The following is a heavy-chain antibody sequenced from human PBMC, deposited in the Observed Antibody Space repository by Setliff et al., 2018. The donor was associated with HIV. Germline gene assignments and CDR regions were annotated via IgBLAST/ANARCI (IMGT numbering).Heavy chain of an antibody. CDR2: VSSDGSSK. Sequence: PGGSLRLSCAASGFTFSSYAMSWVRQAPGKGLVWVSRVSSDGSSKTYADSVKDRFTISRDNVKNTLYLQMNSLRAEDTGVYYCHSGYDTEEQSYFDYWGQGALVTVSS. J-gene: IGHJ4*02. D-gene: IGHD5-12*01. CDR1: GFTFSSYA. V-gene: IGHV3-74*01. CDR3: HSGYDTEEQSYFDY.